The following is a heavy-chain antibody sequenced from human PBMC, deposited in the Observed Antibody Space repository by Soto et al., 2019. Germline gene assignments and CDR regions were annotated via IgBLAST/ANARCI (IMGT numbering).Heavy chain of an antibody. D-gene: IGHD6-19*01. Sequence: EVQLVESGGGLVQPGESLRLSCAASGITVGSNYMSWVRQAPGKGLEWVSVIYSGGSTYYADSVKGRFTISRDNSKNTVHLQMNSLRAEDTAVYYGARRQYYSGDLDYWGQGTLVTVSS. V-gene: IGHV3-66*04. CDR3: ARRQYYSGDLDY. CDR1: GITVGSNY. CDR2: IYSGGST. J-gene: IGHJ4*02.